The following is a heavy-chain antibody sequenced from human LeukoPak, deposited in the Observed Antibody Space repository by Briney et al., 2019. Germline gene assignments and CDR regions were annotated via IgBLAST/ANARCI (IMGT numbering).Heavy chain of an antibody. J-gene: IGHJ6*04. CDR3: ARATNYDLWSAYYHHMDV. CDR2: IYYTGGT. V-gene: IGHV4-59*01. CDR1: GGSISNYY. Sequence: KPSETLSLTCTISGGSISNYYWSWIRQTPGKGLEWIGYIYYTGGTDYNPSLKSRVTISVDTSKNQFSLKLSSVTAADTAVYYCARATNYDLWSAYYHHMDVWGKGTTVTVSS. D-gene: IGHD3-3*01.